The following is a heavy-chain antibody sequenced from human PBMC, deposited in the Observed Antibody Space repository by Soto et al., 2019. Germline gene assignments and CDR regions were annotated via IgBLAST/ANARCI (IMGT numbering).Heavy chain of an antibody. D-gene: IGHD1-1*01. Sequence: PGGSLRLSCEASGFIFSHYAMTWVRQAPGKGLEWVSTVAYNGDPYSPDSVKSRITISRDNSRNTVTLQMTSLRAEDTAVYFCAKTRGTRVTSGPRTFDYRGQGALVTVSS. CDR1: GFIFSHYA. CDR2: VAYNGDP. V-gene: IGHV3-23*01. CDR3: AKTRGTRVTSGPRTFDY. J-gene: IGHJ4*02.